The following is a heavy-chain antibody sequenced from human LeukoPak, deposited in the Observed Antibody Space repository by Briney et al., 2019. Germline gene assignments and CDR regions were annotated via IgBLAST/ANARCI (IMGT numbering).Heavy chain of an antibody. CDR2: ISASGRGT. V-gene: IGHV3-23*01. CDR3: AKKSPIFGVVIPLFDY. J-gene: IGHJ4*02. CDR1: GFNFSSFV. D-gene: IGHD3-3*01. Sequence: GGPLRLSCAGSGFNFSSFVMTWVRQAPGKGLEWVSSISASGRGTYYADSVKGRFTISRDNSKNTLYLQVNSLRAEDTAVYHCAKKSPIFGVVIPLFDYWGQGTLVTVSS.